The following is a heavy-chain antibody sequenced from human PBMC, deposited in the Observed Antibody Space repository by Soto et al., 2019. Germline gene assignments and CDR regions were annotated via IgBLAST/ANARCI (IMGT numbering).Heavy chain of an antibody. J-gene: IGHJ5*02. D-gene: IGHD3-9*01. V-gene: IGHV4-4*07. Sequence: SETLSLTCAVSGGSIGSYYWSWIRQPAGKGLEWIGRMYASGSTHYNPSLRSRVTMSLDTSKNHFSLRLSSVTAADTAVYYCAREGHDILTGYSPFYWFDPWGQGTLVTVSS. CDR3: AREGHDILTGYSPFYWFDP. CDR2: MYASGST. CDR1: GGSIGSYY.